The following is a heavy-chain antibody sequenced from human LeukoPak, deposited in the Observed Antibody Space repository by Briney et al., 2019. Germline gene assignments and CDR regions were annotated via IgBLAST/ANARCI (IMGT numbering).Heavy chain of an antibody. CDR2: IYYSGST. J-gene: IGHJ5*02. CDR1: GGSISSYY. D-gene: IGHD6-13*01. V-gene: IGHV4-59*12. CDR3: AREDLDSSSWYGNWFDP. Sequence: PSETLSLTCTVSGGSISSYYWSWIRQPPGKGLEWIGYIYYSGSTNYNPSLKGRFTISRDNAKNTLYLQMNSLRAEDTAVYYCAREDLDSSSWYGNWFDPWGQGTLVTVSS.